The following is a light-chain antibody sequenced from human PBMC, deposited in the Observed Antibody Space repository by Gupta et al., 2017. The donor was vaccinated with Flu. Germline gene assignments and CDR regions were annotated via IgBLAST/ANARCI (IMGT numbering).Light chain of an antibody. V-gene: IGKV3-15*01. CDR1: ETVSDN. Sequence: ERATPSCRASETVSDNLAWYQQKPGQSPRLLIYRASTRATGIPARFSVSGSGTEFTLTISSLQSEDFAIYYCQQYNSWPLWTFGQGTKVEIK. J-gene: IGKJ1*01. CDR3: QQYNSWPLWT. CDR2: RAS.